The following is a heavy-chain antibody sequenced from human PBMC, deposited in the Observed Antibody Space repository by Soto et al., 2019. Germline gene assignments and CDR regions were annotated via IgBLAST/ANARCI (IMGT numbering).Heavy chain of an antibody. J-gene: IGHJ4*02. CDR2: TGLNGRTT. CDR3: ATVHSASRSFDY. CDR1: GFTFSMSA. Sequence: GGSLRLSCAASGFTFSMSAMTWVRQAPGKGLEWVSTTGLNGRTTYYADSVKGRFTVSRDNSKNTLDLHMSSLRAEDTAVYYCATVHSASRSFDYWGQGTLVTVSS. V-gene: IGHV3-23*01. D-gene: IGHD6-13*01.